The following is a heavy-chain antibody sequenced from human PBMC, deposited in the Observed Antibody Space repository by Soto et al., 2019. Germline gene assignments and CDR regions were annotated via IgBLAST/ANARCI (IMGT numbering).Heavy chain of an antibody. CDR2: INAGNGNT. D-gene: IGHD3-10*01. CDR3: ARVVSYYGSGSLFDY. CDR1: GYTFTSYA. J-gene: IGHJ4*02. V-gene: IGHV1-3*01. Sequence: QVQLVQSGAEVKKPGASVKVSCKASGYTFTSYAMHWVRQAPGQRLEWMGWINAGNGNTKYSQKYQGRVTITRDTSASTAYMEVSSLRSEDTAVYYWARVVSYYGSGSLFDYWGQGTLVTVSS.